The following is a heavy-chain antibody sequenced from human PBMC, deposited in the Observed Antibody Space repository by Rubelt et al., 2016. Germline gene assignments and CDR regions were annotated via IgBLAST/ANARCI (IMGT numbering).Heavy chain of an antibody. Sequence: GGGVVQPGRSLRLSCAASGFTFSSYGMHWVRQAPGKGLEWVAVIWYDGSNKYYADSVKGRFTISRDNSKNTLYLQMNSLRAEDTAVYYCAREGQYCSGGSCYYGYGDYWGQGTLVTVSS. CDR2: IWYDGSNK. CDR1: GFTFSSYG. D-gene: IGHD2-15*01. J-gene: IGHJ4*02. CDR3: AREGQYCSGGSCYYGYGDY. V-gene: IGHV3-33*01.